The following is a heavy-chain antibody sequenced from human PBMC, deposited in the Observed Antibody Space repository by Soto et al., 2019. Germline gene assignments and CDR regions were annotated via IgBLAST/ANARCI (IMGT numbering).Heavy chain of an antibody. J-gene: IGHJ4*02. CDR3: ARGLKVYYFDY. CDR2: IYSAGSA. V-gene: IGHV3-66*01. Sequence: LRLSCAASGFTVSTYYMSWVRQAPGKGLEWVSVIYSAGSADFADSVKGRFTVSRDNSKNTLYLQMSSLRAEDTAVYYCARGLKVYYFDYWGQGTLVTVSS. CDR1: GFTVSTYY.